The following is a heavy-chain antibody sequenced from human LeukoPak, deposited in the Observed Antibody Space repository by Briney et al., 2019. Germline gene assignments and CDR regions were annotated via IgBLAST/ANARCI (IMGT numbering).Heavy chain of an antibody. D-gene: IGHD2-15*01. V-gene: IGHV1-18*04. CDR3: ARYCSGGSCYSAGIDP. CDR2: ISAYNGNT. J-gene: IGHJ5*02. Sequence: ASVKVSCKASGYTFTSYGISWVRRAPGQGLEWMGWISAYNGNTNYAQKLQGRVTMTTDTSTSTAYMELRSLRSDDTAVYYCARYCSGGSCYSAGIDPWGQGTLVTVSS. CDR1: GYTFTSYG.